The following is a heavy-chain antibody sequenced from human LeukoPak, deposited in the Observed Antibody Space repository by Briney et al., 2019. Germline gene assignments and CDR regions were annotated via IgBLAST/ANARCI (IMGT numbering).Heavy chain of an antibody. Sequence: PGGSLRLSCAASGFTFSSYWMHWARQAPGKGLGWVSRINSDGSSTSYADSVKGGFTISRDNTKNTLYLQMNSLRAEDTAVYYCARGELRYFDWLNYWGQGTLVTVSS. CDR1: GFTFSSYW. J-gene: IGHJ4*02. V-gene: IGHV3-74*01. CDR2: INSDGSST. CDR3: ARGELRYFDWLNY. D-gene: IGHD3-9*01.